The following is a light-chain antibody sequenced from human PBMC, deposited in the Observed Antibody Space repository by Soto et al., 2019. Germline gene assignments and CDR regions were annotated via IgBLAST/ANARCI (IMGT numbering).Light chain of an antibody. J-gene: IGKJ2*02. CDR3: QHYYSARCT. Sequence: DIQMTQSPSTLSASVGDRVTITCRASQSISSWLAWYQQKPGKAPKLLIYKASSLESGVPSRFSGSGSGTEFTLTISSLQADDFATYYCQHYYSARCTFGQGLKLEIK. CDR2: KAS. CDR1: QSISSW. V-gene: IGKV1-5*03.